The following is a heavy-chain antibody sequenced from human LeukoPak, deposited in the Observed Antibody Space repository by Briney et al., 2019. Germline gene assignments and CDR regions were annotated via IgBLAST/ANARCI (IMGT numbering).Heavy chain of an antibody. CDR2: VNGPGDWT. D-gene: IGHD6-25*01. J-gene: IGHJ3*01. Sequence: QPGGSLRLSCAASGFTFSSHWMHWVRQAPGEGLVWVSRVNGPGDWTHYADSVRGRFIISRDNAENTISLQMNNLRAEDTAAYFCAREVFEGQRQSDAFDVWGQGTMVTVSS. V-gene: IGHV3-74*01. CDR3: AREVFEGQRQSDAFDV. CDR1: GFTFSSHW.